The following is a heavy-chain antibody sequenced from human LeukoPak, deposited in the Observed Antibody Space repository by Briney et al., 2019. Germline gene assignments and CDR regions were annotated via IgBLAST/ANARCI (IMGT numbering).Heavy chain of an antibody. D-gene: IGHD3-16*02. CDR3: ARDRVYDYVWGSYHWFDP. Sequence: SETLSLTCTVSGGSISSYYWSRIRQPAGKGLEWIGRIYTSGSTNYNPSLKSRVTMSVDTSKNQFSLKLSSVTAADTAVYYCARDRVYDYVWGSYHWFDPWGQGTLVTVSS. V-gene: IGHV4-4*07. CDR2: IYTSGST. CDR1: GGSISSYY. J-gene: IGHJ5*02.